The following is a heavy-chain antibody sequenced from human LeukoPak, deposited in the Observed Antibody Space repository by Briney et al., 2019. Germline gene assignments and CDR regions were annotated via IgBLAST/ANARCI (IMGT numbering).Heavy chain of an antibody. V-gene: IGHV1-18*01. D-gene: IGHD2-2*01. Sequence: ASVKVSCKASGYTFTSYGISWVRQAPGQGLEWMGWISAYNGNTNYAQKLQGRVTMTTDTSTSTAYMELRSLRSDDTAVYYCARVVHCSSTSCYYYYMDVWGKGTTVTVSS. CDR1: GYTFTSYG. CDR2: ISAYNGNT. CDR3: ARVVHCSSTSCYYYYMDV. J-gene: IGHJ6*03.